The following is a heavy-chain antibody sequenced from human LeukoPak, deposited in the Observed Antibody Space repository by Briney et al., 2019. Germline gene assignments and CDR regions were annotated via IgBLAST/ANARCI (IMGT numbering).Heavy chain of an antibody. D-gene: IGHD1-26*01. J-gene: IGHJ4*02. CDR2: MSPNSGNT. CDR3: ARDKMGAKDY. V-gene: IGHV1-8*01. CDR1: GYTFPSYD. Sequence: ASVKVSCKASGYTFPSYDINWVRQATGQGLEWMGWMSPNSGNTHYAQKFQGRVTMTRNTSISTAYMELSSLRSEDTAVYYCARDKMGAKDYWGQGTLVTVSS.